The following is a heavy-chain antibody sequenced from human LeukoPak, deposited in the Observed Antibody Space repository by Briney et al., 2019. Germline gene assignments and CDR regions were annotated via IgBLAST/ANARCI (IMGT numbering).Heavy chain of an antibody. J-gene: IGHJ4*02. V-gene: IGHV3-7*01. CDR2: IKQDGSEI. CDR1: GFTFSSNW. CDR3: ARIYGGNSYYFDS. D-gene: IGHD4-23*01. Sequence: GGSLRLSCAASGFTFSSNWMSWVRQAPGKGLGWVGNIKQDGSEIYYVDSVKGRFTISRDNAKNSLYLQMNSLRAEDTAVYYCARIYGGNSYYFDSWGQGTLVTVSS.